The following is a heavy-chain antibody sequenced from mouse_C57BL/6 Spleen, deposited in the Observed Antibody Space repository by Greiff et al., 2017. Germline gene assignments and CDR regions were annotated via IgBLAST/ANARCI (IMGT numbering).Heavy chain of an antibody. Sequence: QVQLQQSGTELVKPGASVKLSCKASGYTFTSYWMHWVKQRPGQGLEWIGNINPSNGGTNYNEKFKSKATLTVDKSSSTAYMQLSSLTSEDSAVYYCARLGGYYYGSSYEGGYFDYWGQGTTLTVSS. J-gene: IGHJ2*01. CDR3: ARLGGYYYGSSYEGGYFDY. D-gene: IGHD1-1*01. V-gene: IGHV1-53*01. CDR1: GYTFTSYW. CDR2: INPSNGGT.